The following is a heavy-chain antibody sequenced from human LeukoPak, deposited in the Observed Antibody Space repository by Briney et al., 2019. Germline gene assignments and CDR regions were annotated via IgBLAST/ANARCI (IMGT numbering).Heavy chain of an antibody. CDR3: ARPYSRRDNPLDP. J-gene: IGHJ5*02. D-gene: IGHD6-13*01. CDR1: GYTFTSYD. V-gene: IGHV1-8*01. Sequence: ASVKVSCTASGYTFTSYDINWVRQATGQGLEWMGWMNPNSGNTGYAQKFQGRVTMTRNISISTAYMELSSLRSEDTAVYYCARPYSRRDNPLDPWGQGTLVTVSS. CDR2: MNPNSGNT.